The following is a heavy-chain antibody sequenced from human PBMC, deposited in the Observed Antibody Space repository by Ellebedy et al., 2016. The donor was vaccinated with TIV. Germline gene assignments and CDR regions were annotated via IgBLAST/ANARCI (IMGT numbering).Heavy chain of an antibody. CDR3: ARDIRRGGSYHFDY. CDR1: GGTFSSYA. V-gene: IGHV1-69*05. J-gene: IGHJ4*02. CDR2: IIPIFGTA. D-gene: IGHD1-26*01. Sequence: AASVKVSCKASGGTFSSYAISWVRQAPGQGLEWMGGIIPIFGTANYAQKLQGRVTMTTDTSTSTAYMELRSLRSDDTAVYYCARDIRRGGSYHFDYWGQGTLVTVSS.